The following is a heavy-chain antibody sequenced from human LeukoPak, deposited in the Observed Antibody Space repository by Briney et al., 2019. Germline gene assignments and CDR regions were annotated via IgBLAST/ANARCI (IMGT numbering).Heavy chain of an antibody. D-gene: IGHD6-13*01. J-gene: IGHJ6*02. CDR2: IYSGGST. CDR3: ARDLIAAAGTKDGMDV. Sequence: GGSLRLSCAASGFTVSSNYMSWVRQAPGKGLEWVLVIYSGGSTYYADSVKGRFTISRHNSKNTLYLQMNSLRAEDTAVYYCARDLIAAAGTKDGMDVWGQGTTVTVSS. V-gene: IGHV3-53*04. CDR1: GFTVSSNY.